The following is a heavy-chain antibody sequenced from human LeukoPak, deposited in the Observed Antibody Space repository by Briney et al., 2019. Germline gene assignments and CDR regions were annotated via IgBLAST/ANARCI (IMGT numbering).Heavy chain of an antibody. J-gene: IGHJ6*02. Sequence: PGRSLRLSCAASGFTFSSYAMHWVRQAPGKGLEWVAVISYDGSNKYYADSVKGRFTISGDNSKNTLYLQMNSLRAEDTAVYYCARVHPYCSSTSCYDYYYYGMDVWGQGTTVTVSS. CDR3: ARVHPYCSSTSCYDYYYYGMDV. CDR1: GFTFSSYA. CDR2: ISYDGSNK. V-gene: IGHV3-30*04. D-gene: IGHD2-2*01.